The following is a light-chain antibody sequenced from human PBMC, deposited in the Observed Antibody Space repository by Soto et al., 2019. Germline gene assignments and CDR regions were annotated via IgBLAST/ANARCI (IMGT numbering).Light chain of an antibody. CDR2: GAS. Sequence: ESVLTQSPATLSLSPGERATLSCRASPSVSNSLAWYQHKPGQAPRLLIYGASSRATGIPDRFGGSGYGTDFTLTINRLEPEDFALYYCQQYDTSPWTFGQGTKGDIK. CDR3: QQYDTSPWT. CDR1: PSVSNS. J-gene: IGKJ1*01. V-gene: IGKV3-20*01.